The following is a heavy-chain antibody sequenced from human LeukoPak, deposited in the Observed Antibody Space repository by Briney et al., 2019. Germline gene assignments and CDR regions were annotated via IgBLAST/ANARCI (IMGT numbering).Heavy chain of an antibody. CDR1: GGSISSYY. CDR3: ARDVGPSRFLEWLSPYDAFDI. D-gene: IGHD3-3*01. CDR2: IYYSGST. V-gene: IGHV4-59*01. Sequence: SETLSLTCTVSGGSISSYYWSWIRQPPGKGLEWIGYIYYSGSTNYNPSLKSRVTISVDTSKDQFSLKLSSVTAADTAVYYCARDVGPSRFLEWLSPYDAFDIWGQGTMVTVSS. J-gene: IGHJ3*02.